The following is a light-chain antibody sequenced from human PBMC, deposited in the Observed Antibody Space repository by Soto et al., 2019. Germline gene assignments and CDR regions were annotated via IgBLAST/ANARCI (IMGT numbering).Light chain of an antibody. V-gene: IGLV1-44*01. J-gene: IGLJ3*02. CDR2: SNH. Sequence: QSVLTQPPSASGTPGQRVTISCSGSSSNIGSNTVNWYQQLPGTAPKLLIYSNHQRPSGVPDRFSGSKSGTSASLAISGLLSEDAADYCCAAEDDSHSWVFGGGTKLTVL. CDR1: SSNIGSNT. CDR3: AAEDDSHSWV.